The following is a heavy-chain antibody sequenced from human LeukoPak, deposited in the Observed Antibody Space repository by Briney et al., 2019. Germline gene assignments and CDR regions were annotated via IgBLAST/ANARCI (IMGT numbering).Heavy chain of an antibody. CDR3: ASGDYEDY. D-gene: IGHD4-17*01. CDR1: GVSISGTGYY. V-gene: IGHV4-61*02. Sequence: SETLSLTCTVSGVSISGTGYYWGWIRQPPGKGLEWIGRIYTSGSTNYNPSLKSRVTISVDTSKNQFSLKLSSVTAADTAVYYCASGDYEDYWGQGTLVTVSS. J-gene: IGHJ4*02. CDR2: IYTSGST.